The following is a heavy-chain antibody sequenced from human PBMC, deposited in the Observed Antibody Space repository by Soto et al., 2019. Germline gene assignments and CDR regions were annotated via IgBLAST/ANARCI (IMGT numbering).Heavy chain of an antibody. Sequence: GGSLRLSCAASGFTFSSFAMTWVRQAPGKGLEWISAISGSGGSTYYADSVKGRFTISRDSPKNTLYLQMSSLRAEDTAVYYCAKAYHSNGYYYFDYWGQGTLVTVSS. J-gene: IGHJ4*02. CDR1: GFTFSSFA. CDR2: ISGSGGST. V-gene: IGHV3-23*01. D-gene: IGHD3-22*01. CDR3: AKAYHSNGYYYFDY.